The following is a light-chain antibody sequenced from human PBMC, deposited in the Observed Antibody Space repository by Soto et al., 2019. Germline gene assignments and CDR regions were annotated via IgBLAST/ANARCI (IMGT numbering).Light chain of an antibody. CDR2: GAS. Sequence: EIVLTQSPDTLSLSPGERATLSCRASQSVSSTYIAWYQQNPGQAPRLLIYGASSRATDIPDRFSGSGSGTDFTLTISRVESEDSAVYYCQQYGSSPSFGQGTRLE. V-gene: IGKV3-20*01. J-gene: IGKJ5*01. CDR3: QQYGSSPS. CDR1: QSVSSTY.